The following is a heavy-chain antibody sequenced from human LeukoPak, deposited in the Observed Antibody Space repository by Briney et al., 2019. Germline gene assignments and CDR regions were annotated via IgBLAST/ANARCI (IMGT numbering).Heavy chain of an antibody. J-gene: IGHJ6*04. CDR2: IIPIFGTA. V-gene: IGHV1-69*13. CDR3: ARSQAHCGSGGSCYFTYYYYGMTS. CDR1: GGTFSSYA. D-gene: IGHD2-15*01. Sequence: ASVKVSCKASGGTFSSYAISWVRQAPGQGLEWMGGIIPIFGTANYAQKFQGRVTITADESTSTAYMELSSLRSEDTAVYYCARSQAHCGSGGSCYFTYYYYGMTSGAKGPRSPSPQ.